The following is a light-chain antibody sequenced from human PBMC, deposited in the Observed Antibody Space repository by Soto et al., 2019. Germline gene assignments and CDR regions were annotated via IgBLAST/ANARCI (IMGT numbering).Light chain of an antibody. CDR2: DVS. CDR1: SSDVGGYIF. CDR3: CSYAGDNYV. V-gene: IGLV2-11*01. Sequence: QSVLTQPRSVSGSPGRSVTISCTGTSSDVGGYIFVSWYQQHPGKAPKVIIYDVSQRPSGVPDRFSGSKSGNTASLTISGLQAEDESDYYCCSYAGDNYVFGSGTKVTVL. J-gene: IGLJ1*01.